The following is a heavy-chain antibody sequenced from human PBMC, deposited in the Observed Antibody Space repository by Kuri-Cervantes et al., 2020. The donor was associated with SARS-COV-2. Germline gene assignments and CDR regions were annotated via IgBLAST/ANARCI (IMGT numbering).Heavy chain of an antibody. Sequence: ASVKVSCKVSGYTXTELSMHWVRQAPGKGLEWMGGFDPEXGETIYAQKFQGRVTMTEDTSTDTAYMELSSLRSEDTAGXYCATARFQXELLPLSSWGQGTLVTVSS. CDR1: GYTXTELS. CDR3: ATARFQXELLPLSS. CDR2: FDPEXGET. V-gene: IGHV1-24*01. D-gene: IGHD1-26*01. J-gene: IGHJ5*02.